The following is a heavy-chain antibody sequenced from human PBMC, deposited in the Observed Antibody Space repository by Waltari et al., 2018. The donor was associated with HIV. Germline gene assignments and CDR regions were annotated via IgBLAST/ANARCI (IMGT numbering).Heavy chain of an antibody. CDR2: INPRSGDT. V-gene: IGHV1-2*02. D-gene: IGHD7-27*01. CDR3: ARGYSAQNPKLGAGGY. Sequence: QLVQSGAEVKKPGASVKVSCKASGYTFSNYYLHWVRQATGQGLEWMGWINPRSGDTHYAHKFQGGVTITRDTSISTVYMELSRLTYDDTADYYCARGYSAQNPKLGAGGYWGQGTLVTVSS. CDR1: GYTFSNYY. J-gene: IGHJ4*02.